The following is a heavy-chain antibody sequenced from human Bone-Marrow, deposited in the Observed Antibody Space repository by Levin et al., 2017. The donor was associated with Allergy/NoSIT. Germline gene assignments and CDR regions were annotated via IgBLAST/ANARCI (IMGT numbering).Heavy chain of an antibody. CDR1: GFTFSNAW. CDR2: IKSKTDGGTT. J-gene: IGHJ3*02. CDR3: TTDPIAVAGPGAFDI. D-gene: IGHD6-19*01. Sequence: GESLKISCAASGFTFSNAWMSWVRQAPGKGLEWVGRIKSKTDGGTTDYAAPVKGRFTISRDDSKNTLYLQMNSLKTEDTAVYYCTTDPIAVAGPGAFDIWGQGTMVTVSS. V-gene: IGHV3-15*01.